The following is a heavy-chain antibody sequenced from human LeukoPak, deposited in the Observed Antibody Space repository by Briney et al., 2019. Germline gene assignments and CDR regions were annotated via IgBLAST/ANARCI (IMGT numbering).Heavy chain of an antibody. Sequence: KPSETLSLACAVFGGSFSGYNWNWIRQPPGEGLEWIGEINHSGTTNYNPSLKGRITISLDTSKNQFSLKVNSVTAADTAVYYCARGIYTDMSTIMGHFDFWGQGTLVTVSS. CDR1: GGSFSGYN. D-gene: IGHD5-24*01. V-gene: IGHV4-34*01. J-gene: IGHJ4*02. CDR2: INHSGTT. CDR3: ARGIYTDMSTIMGHFDF.